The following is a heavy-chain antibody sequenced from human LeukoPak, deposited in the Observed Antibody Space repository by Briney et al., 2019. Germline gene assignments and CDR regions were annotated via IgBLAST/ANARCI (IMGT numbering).Heavy chain of an antibody. D-gene: IGHD2-15*01. Sequence: PGRSLRLSCAASGFTFSSYGMHWVRQAPGKGLEWVTVISYDGSNKYYADSVKGRFTISRDNAKNSLYLQMNSLRDEDTAVYYCARDPEDIVVVVAATPVWFDPWGQGTLVTVSS. CDR3: ARDPEDIVVVVAATPVWFDP. CDR1: GFTFSSYG. J-gene: IGHJ5*02. CDR2: ISYDGSNK. V-gene: IGHV3-30*03.